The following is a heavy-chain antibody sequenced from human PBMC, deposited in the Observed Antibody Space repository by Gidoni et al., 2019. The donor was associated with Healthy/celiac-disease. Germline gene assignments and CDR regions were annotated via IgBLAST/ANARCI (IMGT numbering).Heavy chain of an antibody. CDR2: ISGSGGST. V-gene: IGHV3-23*01. Sequence: EVQLLEPGGGLVQPGWSLRLSCAASGFTFSSYAMSWVRQAPGKGVEWVSAISGSGGSTYDAESVKGRFTICRDNSKNTRYLQMNSLRAEDTAEYYGAKDVEMATTTNFDYWGQGTLVTVSS. D-gene: IGHD1-1*01. J-gene: IGHJ4*02. CDR1: GFTFSSYA. CDR3: AKDVEMATTTNFDY.